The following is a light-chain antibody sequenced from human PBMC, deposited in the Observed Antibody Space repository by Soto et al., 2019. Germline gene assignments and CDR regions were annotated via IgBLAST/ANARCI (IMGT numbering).Light chain of an antibody. Sequence: QPVLTQPPSVSGAPWQRVTISCTGSSSNIGAGYDVHWYQQLPGTAPKLLIFGNSNRPSGVPDRFSGSKSGTSASLAITGLQAEDEADYYCQSYDSSLSGSSVLFGGGTKLTVL. CDR3: QSYDSSLSGSSVL. CDR2: GNS. CDR1: SSNIGAGYD. V-gene: IGLV1-40*01. J-gene: IGLJ2*01.